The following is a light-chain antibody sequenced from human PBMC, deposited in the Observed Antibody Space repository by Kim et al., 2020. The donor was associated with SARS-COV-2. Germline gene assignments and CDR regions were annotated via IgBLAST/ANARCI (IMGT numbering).Light chain of an antibody. CDR1: SLRSYY. Sequence: SSELTQDPAVSVALVQTVRITCQGHSLRSYYATWYQQKPGQAPILVIYGKNTRPSVIPDRFSGSSSGNTASLTITGPPAASQASYYCTSRDSNDNVVFGG. J-gene: IGLJ2*01. CDR3: TSRDSNDNVV. CDR2: GKN. V-gene: IGLV3-19*01.